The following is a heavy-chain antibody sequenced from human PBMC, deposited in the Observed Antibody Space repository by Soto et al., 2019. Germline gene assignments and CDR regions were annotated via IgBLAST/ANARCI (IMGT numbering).Heavy chain of an antibody. Sequence: GGSLRLSCAASGFTFSSYSMNWVRQAPGKGLEWVSYISSSSSTIYYADSVKGRFTISRDNAKNSLYLQMNSLRAEDTAVYYCARSPLSHSSGWGSHFDYWGQGTLVTVSS. CDR1: GFTFSSYS. D-gene: IGHD6-19*01. J-gene: IGHJ4*02. V-gene: IGHV3-48*01. CDR2: ISSSSSTI. CDR3: ARSPLSHSSGWGSHFDY.